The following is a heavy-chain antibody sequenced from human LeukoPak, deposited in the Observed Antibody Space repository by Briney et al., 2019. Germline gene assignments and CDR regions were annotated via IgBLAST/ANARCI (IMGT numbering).Heavy chain of an antibody. D-gene: IGHD2-15*01. CDR1: GYTFTSYA. V-gene: IGHV7-4-1*02. CDR2: INTNTGNP. Sequence: ASVKVSCKASGYTFTSYAMNWVRQAPGQGLEWMGWINTNTGNPTYAQGFTGRFVFSLDTSVSTAYLQISSLKAEDTAVYYCARVLEEVIVVVVAATRDAFDIWGQGTMVTVSS. CDR3: ARVLEEVIVVVVAATRDAFDI. J-gene: IGHJ3*02.